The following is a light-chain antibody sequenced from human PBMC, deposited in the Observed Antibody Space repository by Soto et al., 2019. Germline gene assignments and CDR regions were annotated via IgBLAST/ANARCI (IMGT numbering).Light chain of an antibody. V-gene: IGKV3-15*01. J-gene: IGKJ1*01. CDR3: QQYNNWPPCT. CDR2: GAS. CDR1: QSVSSN. Sequence: EIVMTQSPATLSVSPGERATLSCRASQSVSSNLAWYQQKPGQAPRLLIYGASTRATGIPDRFSGSGSGTEFTLTISSLQSEDFAVYYCQQYNNWPPCTFGQGTKVEIK.